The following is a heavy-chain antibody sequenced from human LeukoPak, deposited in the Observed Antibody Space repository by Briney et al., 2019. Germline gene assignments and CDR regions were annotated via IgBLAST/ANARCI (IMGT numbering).Heavy chain of an antibody. J-gene: IGHJ4*02. CDR3: ARDPELGTANYYFDY. Sequence: VASVKVSCKASGYTFTSYYMHWVRQAPGQGLEWMGIINPSGGSTNYAQKFQGRVTMTRDTPTSTVYMELSSLRSEDTAVYYCARDPELGTANYYFDYWGQGTLVTVSS. V-gene: IGHV1-46*01. D-gene: IGHD7-27*01. CDR1: GYTFTSYY. CDR2: INPSGGST.